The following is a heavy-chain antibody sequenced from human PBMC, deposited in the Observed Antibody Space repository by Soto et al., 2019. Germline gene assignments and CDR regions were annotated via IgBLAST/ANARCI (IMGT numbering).Heavy chain of an antibody. D-gene: IGHD3-22*01. CDR3: ARAPMVLTRSYFDS. Sequence: QVHLQESGPGLVKPSETLSLSCTVSDGSISNFYWSWIRQPPGKGLEWIGYISSSGNTNYNPSLKSRVSISVDTSKNQFSLNLTSVTAADTGVYYCARAPMVLTRSYFDSWGQGTPVTVSS. CDR1: DGSISNFY. V-gene: IGHV4-59*01. J-gene: IGHJ4*02. CDR2: ISSSGNT.